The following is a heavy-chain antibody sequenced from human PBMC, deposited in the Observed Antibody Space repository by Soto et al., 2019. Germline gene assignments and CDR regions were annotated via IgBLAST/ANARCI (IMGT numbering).Heavy chain of an antibody. J-gene: IGHJ6*02. D-gene: IGHD6-25*01. CDR1: GFTFSSYA. CDR2: ISGSGGST. CDR3: AKDSDPVSTSSGDV. V-gene: IGHV3-23*01. Sequence: EVQLLESGGGLVQPGGSLRLSCAASGFTFSSYAMSWVRQVPGKGLEWVSAISGSGGSTYYADSVKGRFTISRDNSKNTLYLQMNSLRAEDTAVYYCAKDSDPVSTSSGDVWGQGTTVTVSS.